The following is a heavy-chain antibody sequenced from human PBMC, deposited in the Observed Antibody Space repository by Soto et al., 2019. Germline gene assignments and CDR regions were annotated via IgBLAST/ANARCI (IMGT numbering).Heavy chain of an antibody. Sequence: QVQLVQSGAEVKKPGSSVKVSCKASGGTFSSYTISWVRQAPGQGLEWMGRIIPILGIANYAQKCQGRVTITADKSTSTAYMELSSLRSEDTAVYYCARGYCSGGSCYSPSGYMDVWGKGTTVTVSS. V-gene: IGHV1-69*02. CDR1: GGTFSSYT. J-gene: IGHJ6*03. CDR2: IIPILGIA. D-gene: IGHD2-15*01. CDR3: ARGYCSGGSCYSPSGYMDV.